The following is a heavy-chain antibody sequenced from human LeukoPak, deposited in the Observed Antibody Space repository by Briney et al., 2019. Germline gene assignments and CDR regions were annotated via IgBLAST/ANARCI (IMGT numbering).Heavy chain of an antibody. CDR2: MNPNSGNT. D-gene: IGHD2-2*01. CDR3: ARGAIPGVVVPAATNWFDP. V-gene: IGHV1-8*01. Sequence: ASVKVSCTASGYTFTSYDINWVRQATGQGLEWMGWMNPNSGNTGYAQKFQGRVTVTRNTSISTAYMELSSLRSEDTAVYYCARGAIPGVVVPAATNWFDPWGQGTLVTVSS. J-gene: IGHJ5*02. CDR1: GYTFTSYD.